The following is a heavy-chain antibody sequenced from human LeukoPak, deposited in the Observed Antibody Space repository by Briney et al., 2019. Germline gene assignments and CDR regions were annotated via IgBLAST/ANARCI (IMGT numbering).Heavy chain of an antibody. J-gene: IGHJ4*02. CDR3: AKRYYQDSSGYLGSIDY. Sequence: PGGSLRLSCAASGFTFSSYAMNWVRQAPGKGLEWVSAISGSGGSTYYADSVKGRFTISRDNSKNTLYLQMNSLRAEDTAVHFCAKRYYQDSSGYLGSIDYWGQGTLVTVSS. V-gene: IGHV3-23*01. CDR2: ISGSGGST. D-gene: IGHD3-22*01. CDR1: GFTFSSYA.